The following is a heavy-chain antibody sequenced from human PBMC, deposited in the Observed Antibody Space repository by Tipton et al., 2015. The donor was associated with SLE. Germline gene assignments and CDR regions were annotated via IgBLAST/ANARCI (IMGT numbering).Heavy chain of an antibody. J-gene: IGHJ3*01. D-gene: IGHD2-2*01. CDR3: ARMGLCTTTTCNEGAFDV. CDR1: GVSITDYY. Sequence: TLSLTCTVSGVSITDYYWTWIRQPPGKGLEWIGYIYHLGSTKYNPSLKSRVTMSVDTSKSQFSLKLTFVSAADTAIYYCARMGLCTTTTCNEGAFDVWGQGSMVTVSS. CDR2: IYHLGST. V-gene: IGHV4-59*01.